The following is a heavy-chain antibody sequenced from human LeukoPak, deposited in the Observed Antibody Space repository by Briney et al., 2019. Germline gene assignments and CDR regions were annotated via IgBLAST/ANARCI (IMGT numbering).Heavy chain of an antibody. CDR2: VYYTGST. J-gene: IGHJ3*02. D-gene: IGHD3-10*01. CDR3: AREWMVRGIIRGYDI. V-gene: IGHV4-59*11. CDR1: GVSISDRY. Sequence: PSETLSLTCTVSGVSISDRYWSWIRQPPGKGLEWIRYVYYTGSTNYNPSLKSRVTISVDTSKNQFSLKLISVTAADTAVYYCAREWMVRGIIRGYDIWGQGTMVTVSS.